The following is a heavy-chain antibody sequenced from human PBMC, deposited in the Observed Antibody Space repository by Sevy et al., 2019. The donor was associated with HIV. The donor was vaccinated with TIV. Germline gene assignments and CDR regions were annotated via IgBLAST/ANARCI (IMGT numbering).Heavy chain of an antibody. D-gene: IGHD6-13*01. Sequence: SETLSLTCTVSGGSISSGSYYWSWIRQPAGKGLEWIGRIYTSGSTNYNPSLKSRVTISVDTSKNQFSLKLSSVTAADTAVYYCARNNEQLVPYFDYWGQGTLVTVSS. J-gene: IGHJ4*02. CDR2: IYTSGST. CDR1: GGSISSGSYY. V-gene: IGHV4-61*02. CDR3: ARNNEQLVPYFDY.